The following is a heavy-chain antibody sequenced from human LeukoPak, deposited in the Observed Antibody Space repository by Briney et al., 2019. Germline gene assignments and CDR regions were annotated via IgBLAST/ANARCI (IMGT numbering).Heavy chain of an antibody. D-gene: IGHD3-3*01. CDR3: ARPRSGYDFWSGYILDY. CDR1: GYTFTGYY. V-gene: IGHV1-2*02. CDR2: INPNSGGT. Sequence: ASVKVSCKASGYTFTGYYMHWVRQAPGQGLEWMGWINPNSGGTNYAQKFQGRVTMTRDTSISTAYMELSRLRSDDTAVYYCARPRSGYDFWSGYILDYWGQGTLVTVSS. J-gene: IGHJ4*01.